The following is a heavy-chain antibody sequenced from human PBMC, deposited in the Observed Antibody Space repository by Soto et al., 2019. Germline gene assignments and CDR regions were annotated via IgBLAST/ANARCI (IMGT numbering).Heavy chain of an antibody. D-gene: IGHD3-22*01. CDR2: ISHDASIK. J-gene: IGHJ4*02. V-gene: IGHV3-30*18. CDR3: AKGFSPSSITVVIITHLDS. CDR1: GFTFRNFG. Sequence: QVQLLESGGGVVQPGRSRRLSCAASGFTFRNFGMHWFRQAPGKGLEWVAVISHDASIKYYADSVKGRFTISRDNSNDTLSLQVDSLTEDDTAVYYCAKGFSPSSITVVIITHLDSWGQGTLLTVSS.